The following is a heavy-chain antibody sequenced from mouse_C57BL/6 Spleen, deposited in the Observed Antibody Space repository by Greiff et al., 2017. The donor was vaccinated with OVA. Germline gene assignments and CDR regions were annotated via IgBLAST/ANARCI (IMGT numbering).Heavy chain of an antibody. Sequence: QVQLQQSGAELARPGASVKMSCKASGYTFTSYTMHWVKQRPGQGLEWIGYINPSSGYTKYNQKFKDKATLTADKSSSTAYMQLSSLTSEDSAVYYCARSQLRPLDYWGQGTTLTVSS. CDR1: GYTFTSYT. D-gene: IGHD3-2*02. V-gene: IGHV1-4*01. J-gene: IGHJ2*01. CDR2: INPSSGYT. CDR3: ARSQLRPLDY.